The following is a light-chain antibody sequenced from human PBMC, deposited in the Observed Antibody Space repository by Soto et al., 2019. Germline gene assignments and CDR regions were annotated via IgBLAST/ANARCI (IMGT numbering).Light chain of an antibody. CDR2: SSS. V-gene: IGKV1-5*03. CDR1: QSIGKG. J-gene: IGKJ2*03. Sequence: IQMSQSPSTLSASLGETVTITCRASQSIGKGLAWHQQKPGQAPDLLIHSSSTLQSGVPSRFSGSGSGTEFTLTITNVQPDDSATYDCQQYNTVSSFGQGTRLEI. CDR3: QQYNTVSS.